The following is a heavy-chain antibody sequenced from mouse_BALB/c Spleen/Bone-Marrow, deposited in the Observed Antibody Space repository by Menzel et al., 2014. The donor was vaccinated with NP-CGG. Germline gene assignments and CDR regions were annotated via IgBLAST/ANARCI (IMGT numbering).Heavy chain of an antibody. CDR1: GYTFTSYW. V-gene: IGHV1-87*01. CDR2: IYPGDGDT. J-gene: IGHJ1*01. Sequence: VHLVESGAELARPGASVKLSCKASGYTFTSYWMQWIKRRPGQGLEWIGAIYPGDGDTTYTQKFKGKATLTADKSSSTAYMQLSSLASEDSAVYYCARSRGWYFDVWGAGTTVTVSS. CDR3: ARSRGWYFDV.